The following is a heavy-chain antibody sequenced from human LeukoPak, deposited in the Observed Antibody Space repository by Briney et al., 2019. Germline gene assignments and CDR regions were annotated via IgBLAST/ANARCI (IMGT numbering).Heavy chain of an antibody. Sequence: SETLSLTCSVSGGSISSLYWSWIRQPPGKGLEWIGYIYYTGSTNYNPSLKSRVTMFVDMSKNQFSLKLSSVTAADTAVYYCARDLRGFDPWGQGTLVTVSS. CDR3: ARDLRGFDP. J-gene: IGHJ5*02. CDR2: IYYTGST. D-gene: IGHD4-17*01. V-gene: IGHV4-59*12. CDR1: GGSISSLY.